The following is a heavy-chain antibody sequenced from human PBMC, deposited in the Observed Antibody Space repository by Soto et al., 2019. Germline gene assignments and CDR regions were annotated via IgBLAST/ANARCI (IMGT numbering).Heavy chain of an antibody. CDR3: VXGDLDTAVVNSPDAFDF. CDR2: ISYDGDNK. J-gene: IGHJ3*01. V-gene: IGHV3-30*18. Sequence: PGGSLRLSCEASGFMFNYYGMHWVRQAPGKGLDWVAVISYDGDNKYYAQSVKGRFTISRDNSKNTLFLHMDSLRREDTAVYHCVXGDLDTAVVNSPDAFDFWGQGTMVTVSS. CDR1: GFMFNYYG. D-gene: IGHD5-18*01.